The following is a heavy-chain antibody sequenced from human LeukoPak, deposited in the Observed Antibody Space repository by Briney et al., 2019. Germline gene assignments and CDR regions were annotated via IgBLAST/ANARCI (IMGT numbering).Heavy chain of an antibody. D-gene: IGHD5-18*01. CDR3: ARIGGGYSYGSYYYYMDV. J-gene: IGHJ6*03. CDR1: GGSISSSNW. CDR2: IYHSGST. V-gene: IGHV4-4*02. Sequence: PSGTLSLTCAVSGGSISSSNWWSWVRQPPGKGLEWIGEIYHSGSTNYNPSLKSRVTISVDTSKNHFSLKLSSVTAADTAVYYCARIGGGYSYGSYYYYMDVWGKGTTVTVSS.